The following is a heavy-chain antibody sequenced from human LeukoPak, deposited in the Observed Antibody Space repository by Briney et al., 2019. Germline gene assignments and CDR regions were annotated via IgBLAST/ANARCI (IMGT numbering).Heavy chain of an antibody. V-gene: IGHV4-39*07. J-gene: IGHJ5*02. CDR3: ARDLGRVITMVRESIWFDP. CDR2: IYYSGST. CDR1: GGSISSSSYY. Sequence: SETLSLTCTVSGGSISSSSYYWGWIRQPPGKGLEWIGSIYYSGSTYYNPSLKSRVTISVDTSKNQFSLKLSSVTAADTAVYYCARDLGRVITMVRESIWFDPWGQGTLVTVSS. D-gene: IGHD3-10*01.